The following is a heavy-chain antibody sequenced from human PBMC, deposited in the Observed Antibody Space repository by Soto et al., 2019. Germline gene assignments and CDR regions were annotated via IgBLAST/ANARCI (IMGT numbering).Heavy chain of an antibody. CDR1: GGSIGTYY. D-gene: IGHD6-19*01. Sequence: SETLSLTCTVSGGSIGTYYWNWIRQSPGKGLEWIGYTFYSGSTNYNPSLKSRLTLSVDTSKNQVSLKLSSVTAADTAVYHCARHVTGDWLAYFDYWGQGTLVTVSP. J-gene: IGHJ4*02. CDR3: ARHVTGDWLAYFDY. CDR2: TFYSGST. V-gene: IGHV4-59*08.